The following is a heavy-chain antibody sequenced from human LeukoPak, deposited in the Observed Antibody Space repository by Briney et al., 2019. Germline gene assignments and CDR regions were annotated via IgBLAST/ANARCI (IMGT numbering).Heavy chain of an antibody. CDR2: INHSGST. CDR3: ARSKHVAARHDFWSGYSYAHTARYYYGMDV. J-gene: IGHJ6*02. D-gene: IGHD3-3*01. CDR1: GGSFSGYY. Sequence: PSETLSLTCAVYGGSFSGYYWSWIRQPPGKGLEWIGEINHSGSTNYNPSLKSRVTISVDTSKNQFSLKLSSVTAADTAVYYCARSKHVAARHDFWSGYSYAHTARYYYGMDVWGQGTTVTVSS. V-gene: IGHV4-34*01.